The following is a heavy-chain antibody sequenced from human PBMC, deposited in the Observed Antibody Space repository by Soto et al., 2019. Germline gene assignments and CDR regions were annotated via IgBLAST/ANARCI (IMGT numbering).Heavy chain of an antibody. D-gene: IGHD6-6*01. V-gene: IGHV5-10-1*01. J-gene: IGHJ6*02. Sequence: XEALKISNTGSGNSFTSYSISWVRQMPGKGLEWMGRIDPSDSYTNYSPSFQGHVTISADKSISTAYLQWSSLKASDTAMYYCARHIAARPGDYYGMDVWGQGPTFTVSS. CDR1: GNSFTSYS. CDR3: ARHIAARPGDYYGMDV. CDR2: IDPSDSYT.